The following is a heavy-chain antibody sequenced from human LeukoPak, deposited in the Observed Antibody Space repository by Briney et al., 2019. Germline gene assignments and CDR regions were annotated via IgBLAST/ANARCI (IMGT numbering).Heavy chain of an antibody. D-gene: IGHD6-13*01. CDR3: ARDPGYSSTWAMYYFDY. J-gene: IGHJ4*02. V-gene: IGHV4-59*01. CDR2: IYYSGST. CDR1: GGSISSYY. Sequence: SETLSLTCTVSGGSISSYYWSWIRQPPGKGLEWIGYIYYSGSTNYNPSLKSRVTISVDTSKNQFSLKLSSVTAADTAVYYCARDPGYSSTWAMYYFDYWGQGTLVTVSS.